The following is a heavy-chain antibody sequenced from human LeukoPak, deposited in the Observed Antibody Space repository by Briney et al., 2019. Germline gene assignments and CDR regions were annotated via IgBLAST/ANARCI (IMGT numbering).Heavy chain of an antibody. Sequence: PGGSLRLSCAASGFTFSDYYMSWIRQAPGKGLEWVSYISSSGSTIYYADSVKGRFTISRDNAKNSLYLQMNGLRAEDTAVYYCARDGPKRIAAAAYFDYWGQGTLVTVSS. D-gene: IGHD6-13*01. CDR3: ARDGPKRIAAAAYFDY. J-gene: IGHJ4*02. V-gene: IGHV3-11*04. CDR2: ISSSGSTI. CDR1: GFTFSDYY.